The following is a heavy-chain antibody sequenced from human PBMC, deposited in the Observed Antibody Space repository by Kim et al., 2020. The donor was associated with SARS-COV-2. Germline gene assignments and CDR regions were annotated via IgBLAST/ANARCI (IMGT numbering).Heavy chain of an antibody. CDR2: ISGSGGST. CDR3: ARNPYDYVWGSYRYTYYFDY. J-gene: IGHJ4*02. V-gene: IGHV3-23*01. CDR1: GLTFSSYA. D-gene: IGHD3-16*02. Sequence: GGSLRLSCAASGLTFSSYAMSWVRQAPGKGLEWVSAISGSGGSTYYADSVKGRFTISRDNSKNTLYLQMNSLRAEDTAVYYCARNPYDYVWGSYRYTYYFDYWGQGTLVTVSS.